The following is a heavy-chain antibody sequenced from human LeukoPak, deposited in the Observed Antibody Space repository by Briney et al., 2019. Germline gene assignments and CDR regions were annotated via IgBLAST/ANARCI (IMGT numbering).Heavy chain of an antibody. D-gene: IGHD6-6*01. CDR2: IIPILGIA. Sequence: SVKVSCKASGGTFSSYAISWVRQAPGQGLEWMGRIIPILGIANYAQKFQGRVTITADKSTSTAYMELSSLRSEDTAVYYCARDTSSSRSWWFDPWGQGTLVIVSS. V-gene: IGHV1-69*04. CDR3: ARDTSSSRSWWFDP. CDR1: GGTFSSYA. J-gene: IGHJ5*02.